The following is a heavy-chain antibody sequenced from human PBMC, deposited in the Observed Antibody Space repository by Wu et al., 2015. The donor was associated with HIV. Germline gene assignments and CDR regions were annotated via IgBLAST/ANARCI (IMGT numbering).Heavy chain of an antibody. D-gene: IGHD1-7*01. Sequence: QVQLQESGPGLVKPSQTLSLTCSLSDSLTSGDYYWTWIRQSPGKGLEWIGYIFSNGNTKYSPSLQSRVTISLDTSNNRFSLKLTSVTAADTGRYYCAREAWNSLGWLGFDIWGQGTMVTVSS. CDR2: IFSNGNT. J-gene: IGHJ3*02. CDR3: AREAWNSLGWLGFDI. CDR1: DSLTSGDYY. V-gene: IGHV4-30-4*08.